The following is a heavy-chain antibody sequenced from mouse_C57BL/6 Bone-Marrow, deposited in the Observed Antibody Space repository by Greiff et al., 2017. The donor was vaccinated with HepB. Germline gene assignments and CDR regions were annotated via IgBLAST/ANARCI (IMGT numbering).Heavy chain of an antibody. CDR1: GYTFTSYW. D-gene: IGHD2-5*01. J-gene: IGHJ4*01. Sequence: VQLQQSGAELVKPGASVKLSCKASGYTFTSYWMHWVKQRPGQGLEWIGMIHPNSGSTNYNEKFKSKATLTVDKSSSTAYMQLSSLTSEDSAVYYCAPFYYSNLYAMDYWGQGTSVTVSS. CDR3: APFYYSNLYAMDY. CDR2: IHPNSGST. V-gene: IGHV1-64*01.